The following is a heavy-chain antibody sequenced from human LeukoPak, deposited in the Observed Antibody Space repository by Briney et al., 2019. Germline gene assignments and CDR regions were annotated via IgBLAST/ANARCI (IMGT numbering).Heavy chain of an antibody. CDR3: AKGYDSSGYYYAY. J-gene: IGHJ4*02. Sequence: GRSLRLSCAASGFTFSSYAMTWVRQAPGKGLEWVSAISGSGGSTYYADSVKGRFTISRDNSKNTLYLQMNTLRAGDTAVYYCAKGYDSSGYYYAYWGQGTLVTVSS. V-gene: IGHV3-23*01. D-gene: IGHD3-22*01. CDR1: GFTFSSYA. CDR2: ISGSGGST.